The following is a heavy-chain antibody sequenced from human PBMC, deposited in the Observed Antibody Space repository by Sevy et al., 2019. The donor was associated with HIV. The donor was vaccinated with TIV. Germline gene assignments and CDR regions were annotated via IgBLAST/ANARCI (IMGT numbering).Heavy chain of an antibody. D-gene: IGHD3-10*01. J-gene: IGHJ6*03. V-gene: IGHV4-59*01. CDR2: IYYSGST. CDR1: GGSISSYY. CDR3: ARARRAMVRGAINYYYYYMDV. Sequence: SETLSLTCTVSGGSISSYYWSWIRQPPGKGLEWIGYIYYSGSTIYNPSLKSRVTISVDTSKNQFSLKLSSVTAADTAVYYCARARRAMVRGAINYYYYYMDVWGKGTTVTVSS.